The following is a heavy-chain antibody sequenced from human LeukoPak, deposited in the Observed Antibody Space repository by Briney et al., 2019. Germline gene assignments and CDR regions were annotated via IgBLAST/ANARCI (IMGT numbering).Heavy chain of an antibody. J-gene: IGHJ4*02. Sequence: ASVKVSCKVSGYTLTELSMHWVRQAPGKGLEWMGGFDPEDDETIYAQKFQGRVTMTEDTSTDTAYMELSSLRSEDTAVYYCATWDYYGSGSYHNETIDYWGQGTPVTVSS. CDR3: ATWDYYGSGSYHNETIDY. CDR2: FDPEDDET. V-gene: IGHV1-24*01. D-gene: IGHD3-10*01. CDR1: GYTLTELS.